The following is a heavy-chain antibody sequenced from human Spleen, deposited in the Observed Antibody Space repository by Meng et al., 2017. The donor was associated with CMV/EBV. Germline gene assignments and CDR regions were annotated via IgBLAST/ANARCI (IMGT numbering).Heavy chain of an antibody. CDR3: ARAGGTGTGFH. CDR1: GGSISSSSYY. V-gene: IGHV4-39*07. CDR2: VYYSGST. Sequence: GSLRLSCTVSGGSISSSSYYWGWVRQPPGKGLEWIGSVYYSGSTYYNPSLKSRVTISVDTSKNQFSLKLSSVTAADTAVYYCARAGGTGTGFHWGQGTTVTVSS. D-gene: IGHD1/OR15-1a*01. J-gene: IGHJ6*02.